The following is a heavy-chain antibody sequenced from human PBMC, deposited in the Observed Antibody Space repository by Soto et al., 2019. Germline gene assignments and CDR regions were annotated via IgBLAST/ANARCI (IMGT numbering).Heavy chain of an antibody. Sequence: QAQLVQSGAEVKKPGASVKVSCKASGYTFTHYYIHWVRQAPVQGLEWMGMINPSGGSTDYAQTFQGRVTMTTDTSTTTVYMELSSVRSDDTAVYYCARPLLPVCINGVCYPCDHWGQGTLVTVSS. V-gene: IGHV1-46*01. J-gene: IGHJ4*02. D-gene: IGHD2-8*01. CDR3: ARPLLPVCINGVCYPCDH. CDR1: GYTFTHYY. CDR2: INPSGGST.